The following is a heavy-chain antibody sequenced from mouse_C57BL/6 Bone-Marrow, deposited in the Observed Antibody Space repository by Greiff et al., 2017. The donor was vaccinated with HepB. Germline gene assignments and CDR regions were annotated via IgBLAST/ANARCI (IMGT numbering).Heavy chain of an antibody. CDR1: GFNIKDDY. CDR3: TTGWAWFAY. Sequence: EVQLQQSGAELVRPGASVKLSCTASGFNIKDDYMHWVKQRPEQGLEWIGWIDPENGDTEYASKFQGKATITADTSSNTAYLQLSSLTSEDTAVYYCTTGWAWFAYWGQGTLVTVSA. J-gene: IGHJ3*01. CDR2: IDPENGDT. D-gene: IGHD3-3*01. V-gene: IGHV14-4*01.